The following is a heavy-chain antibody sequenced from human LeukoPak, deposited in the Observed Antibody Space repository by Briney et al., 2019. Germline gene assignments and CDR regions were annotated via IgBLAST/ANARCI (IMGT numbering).Heavy chain of an antibody. D-gene: IGHD5-12*01. J-gene: IGHJ6*02. CDR3: ARGAGYSGYDYYYGMDV. CDR1: GGSISSGGYY. V-gene: IGHV4-31*03. CDR2: IYYSGST. Sequence: SQTLSLTCTVSGGSISSGGYYWSWIRQHPGKGLEWIGYIYYSGSTYYNPSLKSRATISVDTSKNQFSLKLSSVTAADTAVYYCARGAGYSGYDYYYGMDVWGQGTTVTVSS.